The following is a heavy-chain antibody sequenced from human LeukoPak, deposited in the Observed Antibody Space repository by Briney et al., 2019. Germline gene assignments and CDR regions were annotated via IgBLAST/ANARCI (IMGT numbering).Heavy chain of an antibody. D-gene: IGHD4-17*01. J-gene: IGHJ4*02. CDR1: GDTFSSYD. CDR3: ARTVGYGDYFDY. Sequence: GSSVKVSCKASGDTFSSYDISWVRQAPGQGLEWMGGIIPIFGTANYAQKFQGRVTITADESTSTAYMELSSLRSEDTAVYYCARTVGYGDYFDYWGQGTLVTVSS. CDR2: IIPIFGTA. V-gene: IGHV1-69*01.